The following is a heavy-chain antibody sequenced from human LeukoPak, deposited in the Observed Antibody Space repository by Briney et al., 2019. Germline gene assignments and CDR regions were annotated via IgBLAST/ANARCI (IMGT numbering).Heavy chain of an antibody. CDR3: AKETTVATINY. CDR2: ISYDGSNK. Sequence: GGSLRLSCAASGFTFSSYGMHWVRQAPGKGLEWVAVISYDGSNKYYADFVKGRFTISRDNSKNTLYLQMNSLRAEDTAVYYCAKETTVATINYWGQGTLVTVSS. V-gene: IGHV3-30*18. D-gene: IGHD5-24*01. J-gene: IGHJ4*02. CDR1: GFTFSSYG.